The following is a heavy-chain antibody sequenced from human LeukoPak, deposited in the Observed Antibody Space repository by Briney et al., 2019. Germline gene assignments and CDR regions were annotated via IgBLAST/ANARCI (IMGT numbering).Heavy chain of an antibody. CDR1: GGTFSSYA. CDR3: ARGSPAYYYDSSGYYFGVDGFDP. V-gene: IGHV1-69*13. J-gene: IGHJ5*02. CDR2: IIPIFGTA. Sequence: ASVKVSCKAPGGTFSSYAISWVRQAPGQGLEWMGGIIPIFGTANYAQKFQGRVTITADESTSTAYMELSSLRSEDTAVYYCARGSPAYYYDSSGYYFGVDGFDPWGQGTLVTVSS. D-gene: IGHD3-22*01.